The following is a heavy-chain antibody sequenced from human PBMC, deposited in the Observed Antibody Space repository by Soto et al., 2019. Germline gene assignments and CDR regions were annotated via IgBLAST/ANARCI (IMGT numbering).Heavy chain of an antibody. Sequence: GGSLRLSCAASGFTFSSYGMHWVRQAPGKGLEWVAVIWYDGSNKYYADSVKGRFTISRDNSKNTLYLQMNSLRAEDTAVYYCARGLGDYCSGGSCYSHYMDVWGKGTTVTVSS. CDR3: ARGLGDYCSGGSCYSHYMDV. V-gene: IGHV3-33*01. D-gene: IGHD2-15*01. CDR2: IWYDGSNK. J-gene: IGHJ6*03. CDR1: GFTFSSYG.